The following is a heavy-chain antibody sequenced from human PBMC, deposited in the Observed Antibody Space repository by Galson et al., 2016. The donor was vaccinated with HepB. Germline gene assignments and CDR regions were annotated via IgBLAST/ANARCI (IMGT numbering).Heavy chain of an antibody. J-gene: IGHJ3*02. CDR2: IYPGDSDT. CDR3: AKSIAAAGPYDAFDI. D-gene: IGHD6-13*01. CDR1: GYSFPSYW. V-gene: IGHV5-51*01. Sequence: QSGAEVKKPGESLKISCKGSGYSFPSYWIACVRQMPGKGLECLGIIYPGDSDTRYSPSLQGQVTISADRSITTADLQWSSLKASDTAMYYCAKSIAAAGPYDAFDIWGQGTMVTISS.